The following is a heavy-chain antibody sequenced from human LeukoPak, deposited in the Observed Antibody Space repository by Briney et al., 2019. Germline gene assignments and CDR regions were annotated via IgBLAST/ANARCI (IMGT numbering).Heavy chain of an antibody. CDR1: GYTFTGYY. D-gene: IGHD2-15*01. V-gene: IGHV1-2*04. Sequence: ASVKVSFKASGYTFTGYYMHWVRQAPGQGLEWVGWINPNSGGTNYAQKVQGWVTMTRDTSISTAYMDLSRLRSNDTAVYYCAALYCSGGSCPLSYWGQGTLVTVSS. J-gene: IGHJ4*02. CDR3: AALYCSGGSCPLSY. CDR2: INPNSGGT.